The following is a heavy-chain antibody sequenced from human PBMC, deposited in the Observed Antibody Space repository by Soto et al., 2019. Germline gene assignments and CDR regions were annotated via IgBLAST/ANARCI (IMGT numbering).Heavy chain of an antibody. V-gene: IGHV4-39*01. CDR2: IYYSGST. CDR3: ARVSGGWCDY. CDR1: GGSISSSSYY. D-gene: IGHD6-19*01. J-gene: IGHJ4*02. Sequence: SETLSLTCTVSGGSISSSSYYWGWIRQPPGKGLEWIGSIYYSGSTYYNPSLKSRVTISVDTSKNQFSLKLSSVTAADTAVYYCARVSGGWCDYWGQGTLVTVSS.